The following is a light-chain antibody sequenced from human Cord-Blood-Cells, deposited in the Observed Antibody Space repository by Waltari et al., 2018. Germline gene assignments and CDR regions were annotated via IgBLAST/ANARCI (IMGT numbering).Light chain of an antibody. V-gene: IGLV2-14*01. CDR1: SSDVGGYNY. Sequence: QSALTQPASVSGSPGQSIPISCTGTSSDVGGYNYVSWYQQHPGKAPKRMIYDVSNRPSGVSNRFSGSKSGNTASLTISGLQAEDEADYYCSSYTSSSTLVVFGGGTKLTVL. J-gene: IGLJ2*01. CDR2: DVS. CDR3: SSYTSSSTLVV.